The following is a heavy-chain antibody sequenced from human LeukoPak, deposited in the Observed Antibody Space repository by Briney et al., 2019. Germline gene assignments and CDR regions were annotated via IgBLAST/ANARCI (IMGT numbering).Heavy chain of an antibody. V-gene: IGHV3-23*01. CDR3: AKGGTANYFDY. CDR2: ITGDGSNT. Sequence: QLGGSLRLSCAASGFTFSRNGMHWVRQAPGQGLDWPSSITGDGSNTYYADSAKGRFTISRDNSKNTLYLQMNSLRAEDTAVYYCAKGGTANYFDYWGQGTLVTVSS. D-gene: IGHD1-7*01. CDR1: GFTFSRNG. J-gene: IGHJ4*02.